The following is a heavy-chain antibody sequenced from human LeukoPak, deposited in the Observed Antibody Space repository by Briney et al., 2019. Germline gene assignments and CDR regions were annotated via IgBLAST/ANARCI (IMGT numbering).Heavy chain of an antibody. V-gene: IGHV3-49*04. CDR2: IRSKAYGGTT. CDR3: TRDPVWGVDY. CDR1: GFTFGDYA. D-gene: IGHD3-16*01. J-gene: IGHJ4*02. Sequence: PGGSLKLSCTASGFTFGDYAMSWVRQAPGKGLEWVGFIRSKAYGGTTEYAASVKGRFTISRDDSKSIAYLQMNSLKTEDTAVYYCTRDPVWGVDYWGQGTLVTVSS.